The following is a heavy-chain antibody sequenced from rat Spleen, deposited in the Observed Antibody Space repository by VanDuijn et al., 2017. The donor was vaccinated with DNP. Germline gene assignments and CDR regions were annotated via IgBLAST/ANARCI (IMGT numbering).Heavy chain of an antibody. V-gene: IGHV5-58*01. J-gene: IGHJ4*01. CDR2: INADGGST. Sequence: EVRLVETGGGLVQPGRSLKLSCVASGFTFSSYWMFWIRQTPGKGLEWVTSINADGGSTFYADSVRGRFTISRDNAQNTLYLQMNSLRSEDTGTYYCTRDNNYRDDMDAWGQGTSVTVSS. CDR1: GFTFSSYW. D-gene: IGHD1-10*01. CDR3: TRDNNYRDDMDA.